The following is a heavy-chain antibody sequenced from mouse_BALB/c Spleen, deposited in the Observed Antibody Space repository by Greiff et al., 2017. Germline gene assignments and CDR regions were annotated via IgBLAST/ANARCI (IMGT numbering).Heavy chain of an antibody. CDR2: ISDGGSYT. CDR3: ARAAYYRYDRYFDV. CDR1: GFTFSDYY. J-gene: IGHJ1*01. Sequence: EVKLVESGGGLVKPGGSLKLSCAASGFTFSDYYMYWVRQTPEKRLEWVATISDGGSYTYYPDSVKGRFTISRDNAKNNLYLQMSSLKSEDTAMYYCARAAYYRYDRYFDVWGAGTTVTVSS. D-gene: IGHD2-14*01. V-gene: IGHV5-4*02.